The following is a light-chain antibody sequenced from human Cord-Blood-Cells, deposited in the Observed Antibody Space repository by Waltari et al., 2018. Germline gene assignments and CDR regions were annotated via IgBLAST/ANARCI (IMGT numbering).Light chain of an antibody. V-gene: IGLV2-14*01. CDR1: SRDDGGYHV. CDR2: DVS. Sequence: QSALTQPASVSGSPGQSITISCTAASRDDGGYHVVSWYQQPPGKAPKRMIYDVSNRPSWVSNRFSGSKSGNTASLTISGLQAEDEADYYCSSYTSSSTLVFGGGTKLTVL. J-gene: IGLJ2*01. CDR3: SSYTSSSTLV.